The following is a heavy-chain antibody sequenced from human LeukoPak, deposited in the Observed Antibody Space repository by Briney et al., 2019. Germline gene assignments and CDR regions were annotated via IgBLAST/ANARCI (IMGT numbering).Heavy chain of an antibody. CDR2: LRGSGGGT. CDR1: GFTFSIYA. V-gene: IGHV3-23*01. D-gene: IGHD3-10*01. J-gene: IGHJ4*02. Sequence: GGSLRLSCAVSGFTFSIYAMSWVRHAPGKGLEWGSGLRGSGGGTFNADSVTRRLTISRDNSNNTLYLPTNSLRAEDTAVYYCAKLPRYGELLCPADYWGQGTLVTVSS. CDR3: AKLPRYGELLCPADY.